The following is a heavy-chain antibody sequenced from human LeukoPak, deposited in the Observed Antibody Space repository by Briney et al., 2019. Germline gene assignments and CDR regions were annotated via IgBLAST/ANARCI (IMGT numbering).Heavy chain of an antibody. CDR3: ASGFGYSYIRGLDAFDI. CDR1: GGTFSSYA. Sequence: GSSVKVSCKASGGTFSSYAISWVRQAPGQGLEWMGRIIPILGIANYAQKFQGRVTITADNSTSTAYMELSSLRSEDTAVYYCASGFGYSYIRGLDAFDIWGQGTMVTVSS. D-gene: IGHD5-18*01. V-gene: IGHV1-69*04. CDR2: IIPILGIA. J-gene: IGHJ3*02.